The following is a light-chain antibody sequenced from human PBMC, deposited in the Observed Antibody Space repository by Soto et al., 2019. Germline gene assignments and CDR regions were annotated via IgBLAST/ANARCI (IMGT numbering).Light chain of an antibody. J-gene: IGLJ2*01. CDR1: SSDVGGYNY. Sequence: QSALTQPASVSGSPGQSITISCTGTSSDVGGYNYVSWYQQYPGQAPKLMIYDVSNRPSGVSNRFSGSKSANTASLTISGLQAEDEADYYCSSYTTSSTLVVFGGGTKLTVL. CDR2: DVS. CDR3: SSYTTSSTLVV. V-gene: IGLV2-14*03.